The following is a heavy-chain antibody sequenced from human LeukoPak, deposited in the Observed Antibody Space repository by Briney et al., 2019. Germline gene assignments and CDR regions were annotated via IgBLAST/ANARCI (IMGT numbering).Heavy chain of an antibody. Sequence: GGSLRLSCAASGFTFSNAWMSWVRQAPGKGLEWVGRIKSKTDGGTTDYAAPVKGRFTISRDDSKNTLYLQMNSLKTEDTAVYYCTLVVVVAATPYYFDYWGQGTLVTVSS. CDR1: GFTFSNAW. V-gene: IGHV3-15*01. CDR3: TLVVVVAATPYYFDY. D-gene: IGHD2-15*01. CDR2: IKSKTDGGTT. J-gene: IGHJ4*02.